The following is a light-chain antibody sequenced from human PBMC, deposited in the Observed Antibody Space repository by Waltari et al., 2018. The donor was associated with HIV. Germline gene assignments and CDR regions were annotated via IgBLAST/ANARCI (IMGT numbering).Light chain of an antibody. CDR3: ASFTGDNSLL. J-gene: IGLJ3*02. CDR2: DVD. Sequence: SVVTQPASVSGPPGKSITIPCSGDDSDFGLYNFVSWYHQHPGKLPRLILYDVDSRAAGISARFSGSKSGHTASLNISGLRAEDEADYYCASFTGDNSLLFGGGTKVTVL. CDR1: DSDFGLYNF. V-gene: IGLV2-14*03.